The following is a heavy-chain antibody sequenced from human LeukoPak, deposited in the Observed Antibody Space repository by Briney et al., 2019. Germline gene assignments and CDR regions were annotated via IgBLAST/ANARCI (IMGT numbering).Heavy chain of an antibody. J-gene: IGHJ6*03. CDR2: INHNSGGT. Sequence: KISCKGSGYSFTSYWIGWVRQLPGKGLEWMGWINHNSGGTNYAQKFQGRVTMTRDTSISTAYMELSRLRSDDTAVYYCARAGRSWYDFNYYYMDVWGKGTTVTVSS. D-gene: IGHD6-13*01. CDR3: ARAGRSWYDFNYYYMDV. CDR1: GYSFTSYW. V-gene: IGHV1-2*02.